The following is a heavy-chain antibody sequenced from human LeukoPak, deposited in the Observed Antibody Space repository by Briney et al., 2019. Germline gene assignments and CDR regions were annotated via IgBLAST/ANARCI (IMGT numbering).Heavy chain of an antibody. CDR3: TTDGLTLTGTTDGDAFDI. D-gene: IGHD1-20*01. V-gene: IGHV3-15*01. CDR1: GFTFSNAW. Sequence: PGGSLRLSCAASGFTFSNAWMNWVRQAPGKGLEWVGRIKSKTDGGTTDYAAPVKGRFTISRDDSKNTLYLQMNSLKTEDTAVYYCTTDGLTLTGTTDGDAFDIWGQGTMVTVSS. CDR2: IKSKTDGGTT. J-gene: IGHJ3*02.